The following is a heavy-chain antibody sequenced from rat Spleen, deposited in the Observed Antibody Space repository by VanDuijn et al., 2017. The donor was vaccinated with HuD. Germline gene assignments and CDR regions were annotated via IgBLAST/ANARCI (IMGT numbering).Heavy chain of an antibody. CDR1: GFTLSNFY. CDR2: ISSHSGTI. V-gene: IGHV5-25*01. Sequence: EVQLVESGGGFVQPGRSMKPSCAASGFTLSNFYMAWVRQAPTKGLEWVAYISSHSGTIYYADTVKGRFTISRDNAKNTLYLQLSSLRSEDTALYYCARNYGGSPFDYWGQGVMVTVSS. J-gene: IGHJ2*01. D-gene: IGHD1-11*01. CDR3: ARNYGGSPFDY.